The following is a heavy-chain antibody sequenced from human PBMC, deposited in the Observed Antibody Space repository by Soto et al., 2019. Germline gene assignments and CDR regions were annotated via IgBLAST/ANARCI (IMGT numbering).Heavy chain of an antibody. Sequence: GGSLRLSCAASGFTFSSYWMHWVRQAPGKGLVWVSRINSDGSSTSYADSVKGRFTISRDNAKNTLYLQMNSLRAEDTAVYYCARDDIVVVPAAMRYDYYYYMDVWGKGTTVTVSS. CDR2: INSDGSST. V-gene: IGHV3-74*01. D-gene: IGHD2-2*01. CDR1: GFTFSSYW. CDR3: ARDDIVVVPAAMRYDYYYYMDV. J-gene: IGHJ6*03.